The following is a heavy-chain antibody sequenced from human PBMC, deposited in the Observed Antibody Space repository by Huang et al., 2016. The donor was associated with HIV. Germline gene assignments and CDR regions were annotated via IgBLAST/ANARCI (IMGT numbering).Heavy chain of an antibody. Sequence: HVQLQQWGAGLLKPSETLSLTCAVNGGSFSDYYWTWLRQPPGKGLEWIGEINHTGTTNYNQSRKGRVTMSIDTTRRQFYLKVRAVTAADTAVYYCARTLWLYGDYGYFDYWGQGTLVTVSS. V-gene: IGHV4-34*01. CDR3: ARTLWLYGDYGYFDY. CDR2: INHTGTT. J-gene: IGHJ4*02. CDR1: GGSFSDYY. D-gene: IGHD4-17*01.